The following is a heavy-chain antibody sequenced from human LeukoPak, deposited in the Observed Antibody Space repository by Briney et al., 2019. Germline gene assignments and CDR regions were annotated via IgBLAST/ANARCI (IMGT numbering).Heavy chain of an antibody. D-gene: IGHD6-19*01. CDR2: IYYSGST. CDR3: AREHTSVAGIAVNYMDV. CDR1: GGSISSSSYY. V-gene: IGHV4-39*07. Sequence: PSETLSLTCTVSGGSISSSSYYWGWIRQPPGKGLEWIGSIYYSGSTYYNPSLKSRVTISVDTSKNQFSLKLSSVTAADTAVYYCAREHTSVAGIAVNYMDVWGKGTTVTVSS. J-gene: IGHJ6*03.